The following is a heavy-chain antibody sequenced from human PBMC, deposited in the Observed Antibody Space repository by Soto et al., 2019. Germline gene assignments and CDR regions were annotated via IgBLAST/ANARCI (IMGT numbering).Heavy chain of an antibody. V-gene: IGHV3-33*05. Sequence: QVQLVESGGGVVQPGTSLRLSCVGSGFTFRSYVIHWVRQAPGKGLEWVALSSYDGSNNFYGDSVKGRFTISRDNSRNTVEMQMDSLTVGDTARFYGARRGTTGGLDVWGQGTRVSVSS. CDR3: ARRGTTGGLDV. J-gene: IGHJ4*02. CDR2: SSYDGSNN. D-gene: IGHD4-17*01. CDR1: GFTFRSYV.